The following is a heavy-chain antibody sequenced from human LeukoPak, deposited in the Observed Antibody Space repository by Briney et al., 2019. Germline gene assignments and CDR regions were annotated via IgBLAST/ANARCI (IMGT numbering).Heavy chain of an antibody. Sequence: PSETLSLTCTVSGGSISSYYWSWIRQPPGKGLEWIGYIYYSGSTNYNPSLKSRVTISVDTSKNQFSLKLSSVTAAGTAVYYCARDSREQWLVLDYWGQGTLVTVSS. CDR2: IYYSGST. CDR1: GGSISSYY. D-gene: IGHD6-19*01. J-gene: IGHJ4*02. CDR3: ARDSREQWLVLDY. V-gene: IGHV4-59*01.